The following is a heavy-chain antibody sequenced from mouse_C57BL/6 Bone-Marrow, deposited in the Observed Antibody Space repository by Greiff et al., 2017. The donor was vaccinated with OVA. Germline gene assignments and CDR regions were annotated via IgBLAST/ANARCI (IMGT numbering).Heavy chain of an antibody. CDR3: ARSGLLRAWFAY. J-gene: IGHJ3*01. CDR2: IYPRSGNT. D-gene: IGHD1-1*01. V-gene: IGHV1-81*01. Sequence: QVQLQQSGAELARPGASVKLSCKASGYTFTSYGISWVKQRTGQGLEWIGEIYPRSGNTYYNEKFKGKATLTADKSSSTAYMELRSLTSEDSAVYFCARSGLLRAWFAYWGQGTLVTVSA. CDR1: GYTFTSYG.